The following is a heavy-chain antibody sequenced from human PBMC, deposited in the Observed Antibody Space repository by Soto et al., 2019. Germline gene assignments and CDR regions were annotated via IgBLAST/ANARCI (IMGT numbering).Heavy chain of an antibody. CDR2: ISGSGGST. CDR1: GFTFSSYA. Sequence: RLSCAASGFTFSSYAMSWVRQAPGKGLEWVSAISGSGGSTYYADSVKGRFTISRDNSKNTLYLQMNSLRAEDTAVYYCAKDPRTYYHDSSGFMDVWGQGTTVTVSS. D-gene: IGHD3-22*01. CDR3: AKDPRTYYHDSSGFMDV. J-gene: IGHJ6*02. V-gene: IGHV3-23*01.